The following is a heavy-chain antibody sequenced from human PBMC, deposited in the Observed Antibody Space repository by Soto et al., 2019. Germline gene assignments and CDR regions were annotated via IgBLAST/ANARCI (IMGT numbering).Heavy chain of an antibody. CDR1: GGTFSSYA. J-gene: IGHJ5*02. D-gene: IGHD6-13*01. Sequence: SVKVSCKASGGTFSSYAISWVRQAPGQGLEWMGGIIPIFGTANYAQKFQGRVTITADESTSTAYMELSSLRSEDTAVYYCASGFYSSSWFYNWFDPWGQGTLVTVSS. V-gene: IGHV1-69*13. CDR3: ASGFYSSSWFYNWFDP. CDR2: IIPIFGTA.